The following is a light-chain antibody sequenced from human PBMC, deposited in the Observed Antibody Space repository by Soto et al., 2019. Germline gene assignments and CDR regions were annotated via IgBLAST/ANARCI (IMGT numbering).Light chain of an antibody. J-gene: IGKJ2*01. CDR1: QSVGRY. CDR3: QYHTDWPPYT. V-gene: IGKV3-11*02. Sequence: EMVLTQSPATRSLSPGDRATLSCRASQSVGRYLAWYQQRPGQAPRLLIYDSSNRVTGIPARFSGNGSGRDFTLTISSLEPEDFAVYYCQYHTDWPPYTVGQGTTLEI. CDR2: DSS.